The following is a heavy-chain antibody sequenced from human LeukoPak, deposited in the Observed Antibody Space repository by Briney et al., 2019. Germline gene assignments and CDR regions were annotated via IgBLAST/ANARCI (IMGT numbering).Heavy chain of an antibody. CDR1: GGSINRGTFF. J-gene: IGHJ4*02. CDR3: ARSPSGYRFDY. D-gene: IGHD3-22*01. V-gene: IGHV4-61*01. Sequence: SETLSLTCAVSGGSINRGTFFWTWIRQPPGKGLEWIGYISNSGSTNHHPSLKSRVTISSNTSKTQFTLKLTSVTAADTDVYYCARSPSGYRFDYWGQGTLVTVSS. CDR2: ISNSGST.